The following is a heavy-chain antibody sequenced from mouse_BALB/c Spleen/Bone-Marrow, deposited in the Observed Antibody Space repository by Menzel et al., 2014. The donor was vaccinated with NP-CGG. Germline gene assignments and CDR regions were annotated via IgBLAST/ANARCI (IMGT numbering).Heavy chain of an antibody. D-gene: IGHD2-3*01. CDR1: GYAFTDYL. J-gene: IGHJ2*01. CDR2: INPGSGST. CDR3: ARYDGYFDC. Sequence: QVQLKQSGAELVRPGTSVKVSCKASGYAFTDYLMGWLKQRPGQGLEWIGVINPGSGSTNYNEKFKDKATLTADKSSSTAYMQLSSLTSDDSAVYFCARYDGYFDCWGQGTILTVSS. V-gene: IGHV1-54*01.